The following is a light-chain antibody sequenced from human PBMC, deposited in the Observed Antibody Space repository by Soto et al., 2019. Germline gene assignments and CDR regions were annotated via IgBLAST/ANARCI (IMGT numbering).Light chain of an antibody. CDR1: QGISNY. V-gene: IGKV1-27*01. J-gene: IGKJ1*01. CDR3: QKYTTAPWS. CDR2: AAS. Sequence: DFQMTQSPSSLSASVGDRVTIACRASQGISNYLAWYQQKPGKAPKLLIYAASTLQSGVPSRFRGSGYGTAFPLTISILQPEDAATYYCQKYTTAPWSFGQGTKVEIK.